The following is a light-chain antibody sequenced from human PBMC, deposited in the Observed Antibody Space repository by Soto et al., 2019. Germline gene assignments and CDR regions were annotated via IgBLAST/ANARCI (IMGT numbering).Light chain of an antibody. CDR2: GAS. J-gene: IGKJ4*01. Sequence: EIVLTQSPGTLSLSPGERATLSCRASQSVSRSYLAWYQQKPGQAPRLLIYGASSRATGIPDRFSGSGSGTDFTITISRLAPEDFAVYYCQQYDSFPLTFGGGTKVDIK. CDR1: QSVSRSY. CDR3: QQYDSFPLT. V-gene: IGKV3-20*01.